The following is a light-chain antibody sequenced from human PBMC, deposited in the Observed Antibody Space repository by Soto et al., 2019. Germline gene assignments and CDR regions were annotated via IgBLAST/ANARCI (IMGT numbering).Light chain of an antibody. CDR2: DVS. Sequence: QAVLTQPASVSGSPGQSITISCTGTSSDVGAYNYVSWYQQHPGKAPKVLIYDVSNRPSGVSNRFSGSKSGNTASLTISGLQAEYEADYYCSSYTSSRTYVFGTGTKLTVL. CDR1: SSDVGAYNY. V-gene: IGLV2-14*03. J-gene: IGLJ1*01. CDR3: SSYTSSRTYV.